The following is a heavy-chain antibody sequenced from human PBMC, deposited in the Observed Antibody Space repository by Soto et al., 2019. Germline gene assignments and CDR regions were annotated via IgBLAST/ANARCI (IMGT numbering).Heavy chain of an antibody. CDR3: ARDLCSGGSCYLAGNWFDP. Sequence: QVPLVQSGAEVKKPGSSVKVSCKASGGTFSSYAISWVRQAPGQGLEWMGGIIPIFGTANYAQKFQGRVTITADESTSTAYMELSSLRSEDTAVYYCARDLCSGGSCYLAGNWFDPWGQGTLVTVSS. CDR2: IIPIFGTA. V-gene: IGHV1-69*01. CDR1: GGTFSSYA. J-gene: IGHJ5*02. D-gene: IGHD2-15*01.